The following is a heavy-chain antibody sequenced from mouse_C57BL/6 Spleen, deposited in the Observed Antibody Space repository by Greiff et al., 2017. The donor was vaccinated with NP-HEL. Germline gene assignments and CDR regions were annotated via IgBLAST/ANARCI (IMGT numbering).Heavy chain of an antibody. V-gene: IGHV1-9*01. CDR2: ILPGSGST. CDR1: GYTFTGYW. J-gene: IGHJ4*01. Sequence: VQLQQSGAELMKPGASVKLSCKATGYTFTGYWIEWVKQRPGHGLEWIGEILPGSGSTNYNEKFKGKATFTADPSSNTAYMQLSSLTTEDSAIYYCARKAGRNYYAMDYWGQGTSVTVSS. CDR3: ARKAGRNYYAMDY.